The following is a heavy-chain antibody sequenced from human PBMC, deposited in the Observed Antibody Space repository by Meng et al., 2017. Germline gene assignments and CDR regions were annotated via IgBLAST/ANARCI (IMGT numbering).Heavy chain of an antibody. D-gene: IGHD3-22*01. CDR1: GFTFSDYY. Sequence: GESLKISCAASGFTFSDYYMSWIRQAPGKGLEWVAVISYDGSNKYYADSVKGRFTISRDNSKNTLYLQMNSLRAEDTAVYYCARDLTSYYDSSGYSDYWGQGTLVTVSS. CDR3: ARDLTSYYDSSGYSDY. V-gene: IGHV3-30*01. J-gene: IGHJ4*02. CDR2: ISYDGSNK.